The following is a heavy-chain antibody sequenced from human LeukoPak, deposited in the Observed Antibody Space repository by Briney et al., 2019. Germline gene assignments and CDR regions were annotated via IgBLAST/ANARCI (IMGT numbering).Heavy chain of an antibody. V-gene: IGHV1-24*01. J-gene: IGHJ5*02. CDR3: ATGHSTGYHYWFDP. Sequence: ASVKVSCKVCGSALSDLAMQWVRQVPGKGLEWMGGLDRERGETLYSEKFQGRVTMAQDTSTDTAYMALTSLTSEDTAVYYCATGHSTGYHYWFDPWGQGTLVTVSS. CDR2: LDRERGET. D-gene: IGHD2-2*03. CDR1: GSALSDLA.